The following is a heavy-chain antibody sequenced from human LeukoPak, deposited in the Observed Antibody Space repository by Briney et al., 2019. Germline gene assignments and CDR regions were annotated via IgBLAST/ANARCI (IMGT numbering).Heavy chain of an antibody. J-gene: IGHJ4*02. CDR3: ARDSGSYYAFDY. CDR2: INPNSGGT. Sequence: ASLKVSCKASGYTFTAYYIHWVRRAPGQGLEWMGWINPNSGGTESAQKFQGRVTMTRDTSISTAYMELSRLRSDDTAVYYCARDSGSYYAFDYWGQGTLVTVSS. CDR1: GYTFTAYY. D-gene: IGHD1-26*01. V-gene: IGHV1-2*02.